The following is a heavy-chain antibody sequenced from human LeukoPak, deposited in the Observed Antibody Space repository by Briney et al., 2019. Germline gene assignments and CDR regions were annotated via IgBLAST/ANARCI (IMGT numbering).Heavy chain of an antibody. Sequence: PSETLSLTCAVYGGSFSGYYWSWIRQPPGKGLEWIGEIKHSGSTNYNPSLKSRVTISVDTSKNQFSLKLSSVTAADTAVYYCARDMYDFWSGYKLNWFDPWGQGTLVTVSS. CDR1: GGSFSGYY. CDR2: IKHSGST. J-gene: IGHJ5*02. V-gene: IGHV4-34*01. CDR3: ARDMYDFWSGYKLNWFDP. D-gene: IGHD3-3*01.